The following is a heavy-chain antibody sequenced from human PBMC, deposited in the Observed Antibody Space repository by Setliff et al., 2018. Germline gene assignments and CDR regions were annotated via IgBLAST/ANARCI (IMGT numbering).Heavy chain of an antibody. CDR3: TTRSTFGGVTN. CDR2: IKSKTDGGTT. Sequence: GGSLRLSCAAPGFTFSNAWMSWVRQAPGKGLEWVGRIKSKTDGGTTDYAAPVKGRFTISRDDSKNTLYLQMNSLKTEDTAVYYCTTRSTFGGVTNWGQGTLVTVSS. D-gene: IGHD3-16*01. CDR1: GFTFSNAW. V-gene: IGHV3-15*01. J-gene: IGHJ4*02.